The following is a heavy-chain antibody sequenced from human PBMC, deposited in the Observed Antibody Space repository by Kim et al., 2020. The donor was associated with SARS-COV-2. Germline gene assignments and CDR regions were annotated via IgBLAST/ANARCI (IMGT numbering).Heavy chain of an antibody. V-gene: IGHV1-46*01. D-gene: IGHD3-10*01. CDR2: INPSGGST. CDR1: GYTFTSYY. CDR3: ARDVATMVRGVIITSPSYYYYYGMDV. J-gene: IGHJ6*02. Sequence: ASVKVSCKASGYTFTSYYMHWVRQAPGQGLEWMGIINPSGGSTSYAQKFQGRVTMTRDTSTSTVYMELSSLRSEDTAVYYCARDVATMVRGVIITSPSYYYYYGMDVWGQGTTVTVSS.